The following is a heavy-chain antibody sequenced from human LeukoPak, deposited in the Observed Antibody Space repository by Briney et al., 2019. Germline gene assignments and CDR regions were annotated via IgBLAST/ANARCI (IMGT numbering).Heavy chain of an antibody. V-gene: IGHV1-24*01. CDR1: GYILTELS. J-gene: IGHJ4*02. Sequence: ASAKVSCKISGYILTELSMQWVRQVPEKGLEWMGGYDPENGENIYAEKFEGRVTMTEDTHTDTAYMELSSLRSEDSAVYYCAASVRNYYDSSGYPSQFDYWGQGTLVTVSS. D-gene: IGHD3-22*01. CDR3: AASVRNYYDSSGYPSQFDY. CDR2: YDPENGEN.